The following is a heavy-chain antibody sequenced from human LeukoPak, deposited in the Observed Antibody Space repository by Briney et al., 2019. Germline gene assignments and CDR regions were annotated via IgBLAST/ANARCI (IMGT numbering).Heavy chain of an antibody. V-gene: IGHV4-39*07. Sequence: SETLSLTCTVSGFSIRISEYYWGWIRQPPGKGPEWIGSIYHSRSTYYYPSLRSRVTISVDTSKTQFSLKLSSVTAADTAVYYCARGAIVGNRTPYYLDYWGQGALVTVSS. CDR1: GFSIRISEYY. J-gene: IGHJ4*02. CDR3: ARGAIVGNRTPYYLDY. CDR2: IYHSRST. D-gene: IGHD1-26*01.